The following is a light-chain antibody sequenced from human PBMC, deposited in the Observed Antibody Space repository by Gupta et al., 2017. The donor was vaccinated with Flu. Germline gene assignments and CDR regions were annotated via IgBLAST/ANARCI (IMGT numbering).Light chain of an antibody. Sequence: EIVLTQSPGTLSLSPGERAALSCRDSQSITDKLAWYLQKPGQAPRLLIWGAYRRLTGTTDRFTGHGEPTDFTRTSSRRVTEACEVYYWHHDGSSVTFGQGTKVEI. CDR2: GAY. CDR1: QSITDK. CDR3: HHDGSSVT. J-gene: IGKJ1*01. V-gene: IGKV3-20*01.